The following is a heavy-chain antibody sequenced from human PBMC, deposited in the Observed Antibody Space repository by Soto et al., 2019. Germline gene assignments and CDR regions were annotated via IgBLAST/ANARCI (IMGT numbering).Heavy chain of an antibody. CDR3: ARSSITMVWGVIIPFDY. Sequence: SGPTLVNPTQTLTLTCTFSGFSLSTSGMRVSWIRQPPGKALQWLARIDCDDDKYYSTSLKTRLTISKDTSKNQVVLTMTNMDPVDTATYYCARSSITMVWGVIIPFDYWGQGTLVTVSS. CDR1: GFSLSTSGMR. CDR2: IDCDDDK. J-gene: IGHJ4*02. V-gene: IGHV2-70*04. D-gene: IGHD3-10*01.